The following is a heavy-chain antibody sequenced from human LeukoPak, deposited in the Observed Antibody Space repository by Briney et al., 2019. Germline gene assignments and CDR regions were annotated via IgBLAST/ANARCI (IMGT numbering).Heavy chain of an antibody. CDR2: IWYDGSNK. J-gene: IGHJ3*01. CDR3: AKDLGSGLPPDGFDV. CDR1: GFTFSSYG. V-gene: IGHV3-30*02. D-gene: IGHD3-16*01. Sequence: QPGGSLRLSCAASGFTFSSYGMHWVRQAPGKGLEWVAVIWYDGSNKYYAASVKGRFTLSRDNSKSTVSLQMNSLRPDDTAVYYCAKDLGSGLPPDGFDVWGQGTLVTVSS.